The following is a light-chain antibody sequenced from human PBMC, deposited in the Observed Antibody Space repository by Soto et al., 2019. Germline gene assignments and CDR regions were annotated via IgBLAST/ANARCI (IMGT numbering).Light chain of an antibody. CDR3: CLYTSTFSV. CDR2: RNN. J-gene: IGLJ3*02. Sequence: QSVLTQPPSASGTPGQRVTFSCSGSSSNIGSNYVFWYQHLPGTAPKLLIYRNNQRPSGVPDRFSGSKSGNTASLTVSGLQAEDEADYLCCLYTSTFSVFGGGTKL. CDR1: SSNIGSNY. V-gene: IGLV1-47*01.